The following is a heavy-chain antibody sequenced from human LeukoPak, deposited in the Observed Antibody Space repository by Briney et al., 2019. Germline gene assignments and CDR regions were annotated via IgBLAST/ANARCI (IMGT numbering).Heavy chain of an antibody. J-gene: IGHJ4*02. CDR2: INHSGST. D-gene: IGHD3-22*01. V-gene: IGHV4-34*01. CDR1: GGSFSGYY. CDR3: ARLVYDSSGYYDY. Sequence: SEALSLTCAVYGGSFSGYYWSWIRQPPGKGLEWIGEINHSGSTNYNPSLKSRVTISVDTSKNQFSLKLSSVTAADTAVYYCARLVYDSSGYYDYWGQGTLVTVSS.